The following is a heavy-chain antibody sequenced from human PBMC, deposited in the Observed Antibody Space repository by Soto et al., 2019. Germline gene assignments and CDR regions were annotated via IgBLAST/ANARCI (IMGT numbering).Heavy chain of an antibody. Sequence: GASVKVSCKASGYTFTSYGISWVRQAPGQGLEWMGWISAYNGNTNYAQKLQGRVTMTTDTSTSTAYMELRSLRSDDTAVYYCARRTPDIVVVPARPEYFQHWGQGTLVTVSS. D-gene: IGHD2-2*01. CDR1: GYTFTSYG. J-gene: IGHJ1*01. CDR3: ARRTPDIVVVPARPEYFQH. CDR2: ISAYNGNT. V-gene: IGHV1-18*01.